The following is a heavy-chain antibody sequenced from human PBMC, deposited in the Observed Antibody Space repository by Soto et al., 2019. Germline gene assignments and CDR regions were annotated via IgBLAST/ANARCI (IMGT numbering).Heavy chain of an antibody. CDR3: ARLFYYDSSVPYAFDI. Sequence: SETLSLTCAVYGGSFSGYYWSWIRQPPGKGLEWIGEINHSGSTNYNPSLKSRVTISVDTSKNQFSLKLSSVTAADTAVYYCARLFYYDSSVPYAFDIRAQRTMDTGSS. CDR2: INHSGST. D-gene: IGHD3-22*01. V-gene: IGHV4-34*01. CDR1: GGSFSGYY. J-gene: IGHJ3*02.